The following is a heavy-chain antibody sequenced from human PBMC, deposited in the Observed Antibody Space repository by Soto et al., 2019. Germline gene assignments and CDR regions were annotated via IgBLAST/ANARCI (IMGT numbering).Heavy chain of an antibody. J-gene: IGHJ5*01. Sequence: SETLSLTCSVSGDSISTVDYLWAWIRQPPGQALEYIGYIYKSATTYYNPSFEGRVAISLDTSKSHFSLNVTSVTAADTAVYFCARGRYCLTGRCFPNWFDSWGQGTLVTVSS. CDR3: ARGRYCLTGRCFPNWFDS. D-gene: IGHD2-15*01. V-gene: IGHV4-30-4*01. CDR2: IYKSATT. CDR1: GDSISTVDYL.